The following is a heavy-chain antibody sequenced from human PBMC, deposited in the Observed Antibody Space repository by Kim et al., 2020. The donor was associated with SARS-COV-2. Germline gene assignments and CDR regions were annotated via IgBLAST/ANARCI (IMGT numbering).Heavy chain of an antibody. CDR1: GFNFRSYA. D-gene: IGHD3-10*01. CDR3: AKTMAGAPSDAGLHYSGA. V-gene: IGHV3-30-3*02. CDR2: ISYDGNDK. Sequence: GGSLRLSCAASGFNFRSYAMHWVRQAPGKGLEWVAVISYDGNDKSYGDSMKGRFTIARDNSKNTLFLQMNSLRADETALYFCAKTMAGAPSDAGLHYSGALGQGTLVYVS. J-gene: IGHJ5*02.